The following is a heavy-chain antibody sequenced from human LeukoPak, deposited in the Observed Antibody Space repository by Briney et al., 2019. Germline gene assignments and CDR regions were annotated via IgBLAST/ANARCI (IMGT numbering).Heavy chain of an antibody. CDR3: ARDYSSSSWFDP. CDR1: GYTFTSYD. D-gene: IGHD6-6*01. V-gene: IGHV1-8*01. J-gene: IGHJ5*02. Sequence: GASVKVSCKASGYTFTSYDINWVRQATGQGLEWMGWMNPNSGNTGYAQKFQGRVTMTRNTSISTAYMELSRLRSEDTAVYYCARDYSSSSWFDPWGQGTLVTVSS. CDR2: MNPNSGNT.